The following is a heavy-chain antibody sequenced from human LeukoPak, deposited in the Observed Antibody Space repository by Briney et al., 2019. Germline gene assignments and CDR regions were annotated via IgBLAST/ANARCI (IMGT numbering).Heavy chain of an antibody. Sequence: GASVTVSCKASGYTFTVYYMHWVRQAPGQGLEWMGWINPNSGGTNYAQKFQGWVTMTRDTSISTAYMELSRLRSDDTAVYYCARGLKATVTTTFDYWGQGTLVTVSS. J-gene: IGHJ4*02. CDR1: GYTFTVYY. D-gene: IGHD4-17*01. CDR3: ARGLKATVTTTFDY. V-gene: IGHV1-2*04. CDR2: INPNSGGT.